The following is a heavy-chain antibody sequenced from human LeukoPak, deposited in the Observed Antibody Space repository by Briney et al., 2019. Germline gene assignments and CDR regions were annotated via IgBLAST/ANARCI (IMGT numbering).Heavy chain of an antibody. Sequence: QPGGSLRLSCAASGLSFSNYSMNWVRQAPGKGLEWVSYISSSSRTIRYADSVKGRFTISRDNAKNALYLQMNSLRGEDTAVYYCARDPGITILGVVITEGYFQYWGQGTLVTVSS. V-gene: IGHV3-48*01. J-gene: IGHJ1*01. CDR2: ISSSSRTI. D-gene: IGHD3-3*01. CDR3: ARDPGITILGVVITEGYFQY. CDR1: GLSFSNYS.